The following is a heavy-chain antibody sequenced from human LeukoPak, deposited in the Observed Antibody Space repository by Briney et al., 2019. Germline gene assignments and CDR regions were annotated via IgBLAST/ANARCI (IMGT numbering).Heavy chain of an antibody. D-gene: IGHD3-10*01. Sequence: PSETLSLTCTVSGGSISSSSYYWGWIRQPPGKGLEWIGSIYYSGSTYYNPSLKSRVTISVDTSKNQFSLKLGSVTAADTAVYYCARLGAMVRGVIIYPMGWFDPWGQGTLVTVSS. J-gene: IGHJ5*02. CDR3: ARLGAMVRGVIIYPMGWFDP. CDR2: IYYSGST. CDR1: GGSISSSSYY. V-gene: IGHV4-39*01.